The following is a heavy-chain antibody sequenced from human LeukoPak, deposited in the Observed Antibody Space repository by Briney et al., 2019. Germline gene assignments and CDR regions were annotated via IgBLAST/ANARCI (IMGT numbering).Heavy chain of an antibody. CDR3: ARELGRFYNLYFDL. D-gene: IGHD3-3*01. Sequence: GASVKVSFQSSGYTFTGYYMHWVRQAPGQGLEWMGWINPNSGGTNYAQKFQGRVTMTRDTSISTAYMELSRLRSDDTAVYYCARELGRFYNLYFDLWGRGTLVTVSS. J-gene: IGHJ2*01. CDR1: GYTFTGYY. CDR2: INPNSGGT. V-gene: IGHV1-2*02.